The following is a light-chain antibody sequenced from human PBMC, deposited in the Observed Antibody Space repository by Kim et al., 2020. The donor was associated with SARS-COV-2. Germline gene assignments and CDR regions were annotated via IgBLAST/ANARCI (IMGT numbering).Light chain of an antibody. CDR1: NIESKN. J-gene: IGLJ3*02. V-gene: IGLV3-9*01. CDR3: QVWDRSTL. CDR2: SDT. Sequence: VSVALGQTARITCGGNNIESKNVHWYQQKPGQAPVLVIYSDTNRPSGIPERFSGSNSGNTATLTISRAQAGDEADYYCQVWDRSTLFGGGTQLTVL.